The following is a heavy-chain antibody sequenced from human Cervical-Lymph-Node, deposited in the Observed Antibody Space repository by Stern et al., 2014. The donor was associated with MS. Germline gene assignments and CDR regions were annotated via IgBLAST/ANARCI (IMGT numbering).Heavy chain of an antibody. J-gene: IGHJ6*02. V-gene: IGHV1-69*01. Sequence: VQLVESGTEVKKPGSSVKVSCKASGVTFSNSSITWVRQAPGQGLEWMGGIIPLFDSTHYAQMFQGRVTITADESTIPSYMELNSLRSEDTAVYYCARGGLYYYYSGMDVWGQGTTVIVSS. CDR1: GVTFSNSS. CDR3: ARGGLYYYYSGMDV. CDR2: IIPLFDST.